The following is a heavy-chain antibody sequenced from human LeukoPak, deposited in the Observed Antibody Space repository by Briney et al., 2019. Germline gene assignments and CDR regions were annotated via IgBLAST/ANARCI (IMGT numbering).Heavy chain of an antibody. D-gene: IGHD3-10*01. CDR2: ISHHGRT. J-gene: IGHJ5*02. CDR1: GGSISSGGYY. CDR3: AREMLSYGAGSYYNGFDP. Sequence: SETLSLTCTVSGGSISSGGYYWSWIRQPPPKRLEWTGYISHHGRTDDTPPLKTRVNISADTSKKQLSLKLSSVTAADTAVYYCAREMLSYGAGSYYNGFDPWGQGTLVTVSS. V-gene: IGHV4-61*08.